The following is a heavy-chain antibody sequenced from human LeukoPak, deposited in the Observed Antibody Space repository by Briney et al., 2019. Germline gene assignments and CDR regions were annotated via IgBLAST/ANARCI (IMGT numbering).Heavy chain of an antibody. CDR1: GFTFSDYY. J-gene: IGHJ5*02. CDR2: ISSSSSYT. D-gene: IGHD1-7*01. CDR3: ARVITGTTKENWFDP. Sequence: GGSLRLSCAASGFTFSDYYMSWIRQAPGKGLEWVSYISSSSSYTNYADSVKGRFTISRDNAKNSLYLQMNSLRAEDTAVYYCARVITGTTKENWFDPWGQGTLVTVSS. V-gene: IGHV3-11*06.